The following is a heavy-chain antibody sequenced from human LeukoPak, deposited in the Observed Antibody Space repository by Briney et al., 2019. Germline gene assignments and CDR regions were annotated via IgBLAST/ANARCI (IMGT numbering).Heavy chain of an antibody. CDR2: IYYSGST. D-gene: IGHD1-26*01. V-gene: IGHV4-59*01. CDR3: ARAQSGSYGQLNL. J-gene: IGHJ5*02. CDR1: GGSINSYY. Sequence: SETLSLTCMVSGGSINSYYWSWLRQPPGKGLEWIGYIYYSGSTNYNPSLKSRVTISVDTSKNQFSLKLSSVTAADTALYYCARAQSGSYGQLNLWGQGTLVTVSS.